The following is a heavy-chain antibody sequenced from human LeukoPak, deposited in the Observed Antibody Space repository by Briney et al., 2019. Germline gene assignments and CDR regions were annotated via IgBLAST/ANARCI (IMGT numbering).Heavy chain of an antibody. D-gene: IGHD5-12*01. CDR2: IYTSGST. CDR3: ARGPPRGYERIDY. Sequence: SETLSLTCTVSGGSISSGSYYWSWIRQPAGKGLEWIGRIYTSGSTNYNPSLKSRVTISVDTSKNQFSLKLSSVTAADTAVYYCARGPPRGYERIDYWGQGTLVTVSS. J-gene: IGHJ4*02. CDR1: GGSISSGSYY. V-gene: IGHV4-61*02.